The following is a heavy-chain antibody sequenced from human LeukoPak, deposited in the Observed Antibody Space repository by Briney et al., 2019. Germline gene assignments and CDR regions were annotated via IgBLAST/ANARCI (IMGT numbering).Heavy chain of an antibody. Sequence: PGGSLRLSCSASGFTFSNYAIHWVRQAPGKGLEYVSAINNIGGTTYYADSVKGRFTISRDNSKNTVYLQMNSLRVEDTAVYYCARGDGVYVYWGQGTLVTVSS. CDR3: ARGDGVYVY. J-gene: IGHJ4*02. V-gene: IGHV3-64*04. CDR2: INNIGGTT. D-gene: IGHD5/OR15-5a*01. CDR1: GFTFSNYA.